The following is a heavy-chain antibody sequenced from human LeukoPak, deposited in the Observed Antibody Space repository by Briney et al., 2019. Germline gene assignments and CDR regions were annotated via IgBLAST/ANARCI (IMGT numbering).Heavy chain of an antibody. J-gene: IGHJ5*02. D-gene: IGHD1-1*01. CDR1: GFTFSSYA. CDR2: ISGSGGST. Sequence: PGGSLRLSCAASGFTFSSYAMSWVRQAPGKGLEWVSAISGSGGSTYYADSVKGRFTISRDNSKNTLYLQMNSLRAEDTAVYYCAKQPRGNGFSPDQNWFDPWGQGTLVTVSS. CDR3: AKQPRGNGFSPDQNWFDP. V-gene: IGHV3-23*01.